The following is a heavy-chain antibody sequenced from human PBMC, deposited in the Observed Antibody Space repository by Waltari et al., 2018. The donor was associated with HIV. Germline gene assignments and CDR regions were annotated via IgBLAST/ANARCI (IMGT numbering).Heavy chain of an antibody. CDR2: IYYSGST. D-gene: IGHD1-26*01. CDR1: GGSISSYY. V-gene: IGHV4-59*01. J-gene: IGHJ4*02. CDR3: ARAPVGDYADY. Sequence: QVQLQESGPGLVKPSETLSLTCTVSGGSISSYYWSWIRQPPGKGLEWIGYIYYSGSTNYNPSLKSRVTISVDTSKNQFSLKLSSVTAADTAVYYCARAPVGDYADYWGQGTLVTVSS.